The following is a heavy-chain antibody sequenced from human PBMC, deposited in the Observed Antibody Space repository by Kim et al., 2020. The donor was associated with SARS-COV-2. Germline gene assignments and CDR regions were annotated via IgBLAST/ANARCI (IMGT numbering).Heavy chain of an antibody. Sequence: PAPKLRVTIPVDTSKNQFSLNLSSVTAADTAVYYCARGIYESSGYYLDYWGQGTLVTVSS. D-gene: IGHD3-22*01. J-gene: IGHJ4*02. CDR3: ARGIYESSGYYLDY. V-gene: IGHV4-4*07.